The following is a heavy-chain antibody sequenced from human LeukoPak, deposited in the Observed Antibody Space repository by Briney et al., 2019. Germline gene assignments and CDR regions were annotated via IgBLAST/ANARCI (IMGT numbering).Heavy chain of an antibody. J-gene: IGHJ3*02. D-gene: IGHD6-19*01. CDR1: GYIFTYYY. CDR2: MNPNSGVT. Sequence: ASGKVSCKASGYIFTYYYMHWVRQAPGQGLEWMGWMNPNSGVTNYAQKFQVRVTMTGDTSIRTAYMELSSLRSDDMAVYYCARDLRLAVSGTSGFDIWGQGTVVTVSS. V-gene: IGHV1-2*02. CDR3: ARDLRLAVSGTSGFDI.